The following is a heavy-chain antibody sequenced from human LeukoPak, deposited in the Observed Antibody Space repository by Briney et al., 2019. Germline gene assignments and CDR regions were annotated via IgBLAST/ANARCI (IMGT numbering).Heavy chain of an antibody. D-gene: IGHD3-22*01. Sequence: GGSLRLSCAASGFTVYDYAMHWVRQSPGKGLEWVSGISWNGACRGYADSVKGRFTISRDSARDSLYLQMNSLRPEDTAFYYCVKDYGADYYESSGFYYSYFENWGQGTLVTVSS. CDR3: VKDYGADYYESSGFYYSYFEN. CDR2: ISWNGACR. J-gene: IGHJ4*02. CDR1: GFTVYDYA. V-gene: IGHV3-9*01.